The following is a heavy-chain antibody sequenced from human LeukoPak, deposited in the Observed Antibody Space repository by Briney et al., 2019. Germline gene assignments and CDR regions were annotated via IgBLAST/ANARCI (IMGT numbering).Heavy chain of an antibody. V-gene: IGHV4-38-2*02. Sequence: SETLSLTCTVSGYSISSGYYWGWIRQPPGKGLEWIGSIYHSGSTYYNPSLKSRVTISVDTSKNQFSLKLSSVTAADTAVYYCARVRSSAGIAVGGYFDYWGQGTLVTVSS. CDR1: GYSISSGYY. D-gene: IGHD6-19*01. CDR3: ARVRSSAGIAVGGYFDY. CDR2: IYHSGST. J-gene: IGHJ4*02.